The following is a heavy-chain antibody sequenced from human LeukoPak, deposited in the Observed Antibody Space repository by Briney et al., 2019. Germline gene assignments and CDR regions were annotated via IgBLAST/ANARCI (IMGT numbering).Heavy chain of an antibody. CDR2: ITPNSGST. J-gene: IGHJ3*02. CDR1: GYTFTGYY. V-gene: IGHV1-2*02. D-gene: IGHD6-13*01. CDR3: ARAYSSSWSAHGAFDI. Sequence: GASVKVSCKASGYTFTGYYMHWVRQAPGQGLEWMGWITPNSGSTNYAQKFQGRVTMTSDTSISTAYMELSRLRSDDAAVYYCARAYSSSWSAHGAFDIWGQGTMVTVSS.